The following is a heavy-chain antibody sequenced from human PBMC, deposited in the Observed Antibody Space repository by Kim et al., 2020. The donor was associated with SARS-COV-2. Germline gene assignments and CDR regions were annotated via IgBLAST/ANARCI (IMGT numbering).Heavy chain of an antibody. CDR3: ATSTTVTTSGWFDP. J-gene: IGHJ5*02. Sequence: ASVKVSCKVSGYTLTELSMHWVRQAPGKGLEWMGGFDPEDGETIYAQKFQGRVTMTKDTSTDTAYMELSSLRSEDTAVYYCATSTTVTTSGWFDPWGQGTLVTVSS. CDR2: FDPEDGET. V-gene: IGHV1-24*01. D-gene: IGHD4-17*01. CDR1: GYTLTELS.